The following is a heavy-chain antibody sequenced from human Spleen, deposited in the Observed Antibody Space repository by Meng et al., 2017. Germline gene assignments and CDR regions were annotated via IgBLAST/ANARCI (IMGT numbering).Heavy chain of an antibody. D-gene: IGHD3-22*01. CDR2: ISSSGSTI. V-gene: IGHV3-48*03. J-gene: IGHJ4*02. CDR1: GFTFSSYE. Sequence: GESLKISCAASGFTFSSYEMNWVRQAPGKGLEWVSYISSSGSTIYYADSVKGRFTISRGNAKNSLYLQMNSLRAEDTALYYCARVRYYYDSSGYMGDFDYWGQGTLVTVSS. CDR3: ARVRYYYDSSGYMGDFDY.